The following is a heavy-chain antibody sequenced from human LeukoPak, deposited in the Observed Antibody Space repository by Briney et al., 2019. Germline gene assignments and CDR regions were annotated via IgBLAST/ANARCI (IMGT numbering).Heavy chain of an antibody. CDR1: GGSFSGYY. Sequence: SETLSLTCAVYGGSFSGYYWTWIRQPPGKGLEWIGSIYYSGSTYYNPSLKSRVTISVDTSKNQFSLKLSSVTAADTAVYYCASLYSRAYFDYWGQGTLVTVSS. J-gene: IGHJ4*02. D-gene: IGHD6-13*01. CDR2: IYYSGST. V-gene: IGHV4-34*01. CDR3: ASLYSRAYFDY.